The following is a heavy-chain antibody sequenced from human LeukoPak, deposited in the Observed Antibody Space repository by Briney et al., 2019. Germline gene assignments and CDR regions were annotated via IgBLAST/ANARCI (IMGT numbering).Heavy chain of an antibody. Sequence: PGGSLRLSCAASGFNVSNNYTSWVRQAPGKGLEWVSSISSSSSYIYYADSVKGRFTISRDNAKNSLYLQMNSLRAEDTAVYYCASGLDYGHFDYWGQGTLVTVSS. J-gene: IGHJ4*02. D-gene: IGHD4-17*01. V-gene: IGHV3-21*01. CDR2: ISSSSSYI. CDR3: ASGLDYGHFDY. CDR1: GFNVSNNY.